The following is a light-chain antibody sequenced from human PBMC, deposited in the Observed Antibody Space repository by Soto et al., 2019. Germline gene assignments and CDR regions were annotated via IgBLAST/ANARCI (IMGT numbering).Light chain of an antibody. J-gene: IGLJ1*01. Sequence: QSALTQPASVSGSPGQSITISCTGTSSDVGGYHYVSWYQQHPGKAPELMIYEVSNRPSGVSNRFSGSKSGNTASLTISGLQAEDEADYYCSSYTSSSPYVFGTGTKVTVL. CDR3: SSYTSSSPYV. CDR2: EVS. CDR1: SSDVGGYHY. V-gene: IGLV2-14*01.